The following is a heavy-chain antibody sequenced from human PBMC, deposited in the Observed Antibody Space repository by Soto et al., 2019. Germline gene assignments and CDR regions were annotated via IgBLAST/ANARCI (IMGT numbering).Heavy chain of an antibody. Sequence: QVQLVQSGAEVKKPGASVNISCKASGYTFINYYIHRVRQAPGQGLEWMAIINPAGGSTNYAQRLQGRVTLTIDTSTTTVYMELSSLRFEDTAVYYCARDLAAGDYWGQGTLVTVSS. D-gene: IGHD6-25*01. J-gene: IGHJ4*02. CDR3: ARDLAAGDY. CDR1: GYTFINYY. CDR2: INPAGGST. V-gene: IGHV1-46*01.